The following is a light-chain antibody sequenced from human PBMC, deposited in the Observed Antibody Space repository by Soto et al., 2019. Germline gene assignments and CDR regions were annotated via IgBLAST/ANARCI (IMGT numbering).Light chain of an antibody. CDR2: DAS. J-gene: IGKJ5*01. V-gene: IGKV3D-20*02. CDR1: QSISSSF. CDR3: QQRSNWPSIT. Sequence: EIVLTQSPGILSLCPGERASVSCGASQSISSSFLAWYQQKPGQPPRLLIYDASNRATGIPARFSGSGSGTDFTLTINSLEPEDFAVYYCQQRSNWPSITFGQGTRLEIK.